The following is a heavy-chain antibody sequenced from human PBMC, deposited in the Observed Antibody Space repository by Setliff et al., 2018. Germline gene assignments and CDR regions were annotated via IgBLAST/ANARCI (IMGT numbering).Heavy chain of an antibody. Sequence: LRLSCEASGFTFSSYAMNWVRQAPGKGLEWVSGMRSNGGATYYAQSVKGRFTISRDNAKNSLYLQMNSLRAEDTALYYCARGGTYRYFDYWGQGALVTVS. J-gene: IGHJ4*02. CDR1: GFTFSSYA. CDR3: ARGGTYRYFDY. V-gene: IGHV3-21*06. CDR2: MRSNGGAT.